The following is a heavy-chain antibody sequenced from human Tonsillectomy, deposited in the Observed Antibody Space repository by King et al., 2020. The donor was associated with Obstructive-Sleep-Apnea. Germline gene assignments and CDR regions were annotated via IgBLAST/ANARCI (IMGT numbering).Heavy chain of an antibody. Sequence: VQLVESGGGLVQPGGSLRLSCAASGFTVSTNYMSWVRPAPGKGLEWVAVIYNGGSTYYAHSVKGRLTISRDNSKNTLYLQMNSLSAEDTAVYYCAREQQAFDYWGQGTLVTVSS. CDR3: AREQQAFDY. CDR2: IYNGGST. D-gene: IGHD6-13*01. J-gene: IGHJ4*02. CDR1: GFTVSTNY. V-gene: IGHV3-66*01.